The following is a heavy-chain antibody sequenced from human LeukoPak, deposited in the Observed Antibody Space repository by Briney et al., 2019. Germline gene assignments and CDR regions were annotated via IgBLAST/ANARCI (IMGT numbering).Heavy chain of an antibody. Sequence: GGSLEISFKGSGYRFTSYWIGWVRPMPGKGLEWMGIIYPGDSDTRYSPSFQGQVTSSADKSISTAYLQWSSLEASDTAMYYCARKDSGWFDHWGQGTLVTVSS. CDR3: ARKDSGWFDH. CDR2: IYPGDSDT. D-gene: IGHD2-15*01. CDR1: GYRFTSYW. J-gene: IGHJ5*02. V-gene: IGHV5-51*01.